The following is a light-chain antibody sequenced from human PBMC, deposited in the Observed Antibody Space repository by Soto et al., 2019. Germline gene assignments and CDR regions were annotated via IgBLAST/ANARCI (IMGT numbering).Light chain of an antibody. CDR2: EVS. V-gene: IGLV2-14*01. CDR1: SSDIGDYTH. J-gene: IGLJ2*01. Sequence: QSVLTQPASVSGSPGQSITISCTGTSSDIGDYTHVSWYQQHPGKAPKLIIYEVSDRPSGVSNRFSGSKSGNTASLTISGLQAEDEADYYCSSYTTSSTLFGGGTQLTVL. CDR3: SSYTTSSTL.